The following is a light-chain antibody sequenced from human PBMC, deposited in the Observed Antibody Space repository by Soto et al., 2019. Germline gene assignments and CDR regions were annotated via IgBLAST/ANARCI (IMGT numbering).Light chain of an antibody. J-gene: IGKJ5*01. CDR2: DAS. CDR1: QSINRD. CDR3: QQRSNWPPIT. V-gene: IGKV3-11*01. Sequence: EMVMTPAPAPLSPSPGETASLSCRASQSINRDLAWYQQSPGQAPRLLIYDASHRAAGIPARFSGSGFGTDFTLTISSLEPEDAAVYYCQQRSNWPPITFGQGTRLEN.